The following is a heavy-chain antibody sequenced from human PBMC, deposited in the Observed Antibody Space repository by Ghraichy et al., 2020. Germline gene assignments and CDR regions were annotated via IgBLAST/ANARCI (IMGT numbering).Heavy chain of an antibody. CDR2: ISSSSSYI. CDR1: GFTFSDYY. CDR3: ARVMTTVWGDY. D-gene: IGHD4-17*01. V-gene: IGHV3-11*06. Sequence: GGSLRLSCAASGFTFSDYYMSWIRQAPGKGLEWVSDISSSSSYINYADSVKGRFTISRDNAKNSLYLQMNSLRAEDTAVYYCARVMTTVWGDYWGQGTLVTVCS. J-gene: IGHJ4*02.